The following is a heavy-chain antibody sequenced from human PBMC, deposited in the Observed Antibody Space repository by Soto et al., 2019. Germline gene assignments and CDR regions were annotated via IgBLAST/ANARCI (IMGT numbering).Heavy chain of an antibody. CDR3: ASQPAGGLYGMDV. D-gene: IGHD2-2*01. Sequence: QLQLQESGPGLVKPSETLSLTCTVSGGSISSSSYYWGWIRQPPGKGLEWIGSIYYSGSTYYNPSLKSRVTISVDTSKNQFSLKLSSVTAADTAVYYCASQPAGGLYGMDVWGQGTTVTVSS. CDR1: GGSISSSSYY. J-gene: IGHJ6*02. CDR2: IYYSGST. V-gene: IGHV4-39*01.